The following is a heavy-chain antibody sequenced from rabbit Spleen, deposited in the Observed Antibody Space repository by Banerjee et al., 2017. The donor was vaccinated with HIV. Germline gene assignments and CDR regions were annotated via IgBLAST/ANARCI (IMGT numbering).Heavy chain of an antibody. CDR3: ARGGWGSFNF. CDR1: GFSFSSGYD. CDR2: IYAGDGNT. D-gene: IGHD4-1*01. V-gene: IGHV1S40*01. Sequence: ALEESGGDLVKPGASLTLTCTASGFSFSSGYDMCWVRQAPGKGLEWIACIYAGDGNTYYASWAKGRFTISKTSSTTVTLQMTSLTAADTATYFCARGGWGSFNFWGQGTLVTVS. J-gene: IGHJ4*01.